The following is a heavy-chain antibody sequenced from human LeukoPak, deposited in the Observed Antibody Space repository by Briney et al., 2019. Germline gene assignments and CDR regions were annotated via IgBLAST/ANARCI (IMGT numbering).Heavy chain of an antibody. V-gene: IGHV3-21*01. J-gene: IGHJ4*02. CDR2: ISSSSSYI. CDR1: GFTFSSYV. CDR3: ARVIAVANPFDY. Sequence: PGGSLRLSCAASGFTFSSYVMHWVRQAPGKGLEWVSSISSSSSYIYYADSVKGRFTISRDNAKNSLYLQMNSLRAEDTAVYYCARVIAVANPFDYWGQGTLVTVSS. D-gene: IGHD6-19*01.